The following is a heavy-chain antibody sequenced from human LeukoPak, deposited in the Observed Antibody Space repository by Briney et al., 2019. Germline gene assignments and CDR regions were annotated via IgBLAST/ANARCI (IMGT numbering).Heavy chain of an antibody. CDR2: IIPIFGTA. CDR1: GGTFSSYA. D-gene: IGHD3-22*01. V-gene: IGHV1-69*13. Sequence: SVKVSCKASGGTFSSYAISWVRQAPGQGLEWMGGIIPIFGTANYAQKFQGRVTITADESTSTAYMELSSLRSEDTAVYYCAKENYYDSSGPGAFDIWGQGTTVTVSS. J-gene: IGHJ3*02. CDR3: AKENYYDSSGPGAFDI.